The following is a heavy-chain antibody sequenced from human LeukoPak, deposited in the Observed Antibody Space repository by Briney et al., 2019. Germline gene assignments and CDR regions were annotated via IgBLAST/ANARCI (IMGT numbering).Heavy chain of an antibody. V-gene: IGHV3-53*01. J-gene: IGHJ6*02. CDR3: ARDFRPSGSYYRGEDYYGMDV. Sequence: GGSLRLSCAASGFTVSSNYMSWVRQAPGKGLEWVSVIYSGGSTYYADSVKGRFTISRDNSKNTLYLQMNSPRAEDTAVYYCARDFRPSGSYYRGEDYYGMDVWGQGTTVTVSS. CDR2: IYSGGST. D-gene: IGHD1-26*01. CDR1: GFTVSSNY.